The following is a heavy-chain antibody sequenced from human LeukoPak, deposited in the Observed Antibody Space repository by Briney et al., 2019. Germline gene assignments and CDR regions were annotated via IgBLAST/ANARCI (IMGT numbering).Heavy chain of an antibody. Sequence: QSGGSLRLSCAASGFTFSSYGMHWVRQAPGKGLEWVAVISYDGSNKYYADSVKGRFTISRDNSKNTLYLQMNTLSAEDTAVYYCVGYYVGKFDYWGQGTLVTVSS. V-gene: IGHV3-30*03. CDR2: ISYDGSNK. D-gene: IGHD4-23*01. CDR1: GFTFSSYG. J-gene: IGHJ4*02. CDR3: VGYYVGKFDY.